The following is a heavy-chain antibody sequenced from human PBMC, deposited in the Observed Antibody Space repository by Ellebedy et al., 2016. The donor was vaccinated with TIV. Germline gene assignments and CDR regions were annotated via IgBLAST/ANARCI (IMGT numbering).Heavy chain of an antibody. CDR2: IYYSGST. J-gene: IGHJ4*02. D-gene: IGHD1-26*01. V-gene: IGHV4-39*07. CDR1: GGSISSSSYY. CDR3: ARRTPSGSYNYFDY. Sequence: SETLSLTXTVSGGSISSSSYYWGWIRQPPGKGLEWIGSIYYSGSTYYNPSLKSRVTISVDTSKNQFSLKLSSVTAADTAVYYCARRTPSGSYNYFDYWGQGILVTVSS.